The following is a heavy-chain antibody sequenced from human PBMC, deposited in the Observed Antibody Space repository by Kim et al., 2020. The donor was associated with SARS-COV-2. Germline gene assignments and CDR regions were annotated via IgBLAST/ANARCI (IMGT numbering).Heavy chain of an antibody. J-gene: IGHJ4*02. CDR2: T. V-gene: IGHV3-23*01. CDR3: AKVFSGSSNDY. D-gene: IGHD3-10*01. Sequence: TYYADSVKGRFTISRDNSKNTLYLQMNSLRAEDTAVYYCAKVFSGSSNDYWGQGTLVTVSS.